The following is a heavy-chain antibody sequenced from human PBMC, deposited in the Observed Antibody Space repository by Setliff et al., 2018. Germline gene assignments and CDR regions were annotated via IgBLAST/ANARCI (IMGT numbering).Heavy chain of an antibody. Sequence: PSETLSLTCTVSGGSISSGSHYWTWIRQPTGKRLEWIGHIDPSGDTNYSPSLKSRVTISRAASKNQRSREWTSATAADTAIYYCARSLSSGSYWNPRPFYSDSWGQGTLVTVSS. J-gene: IGHJ4*02. CDR3: ARSLSSGSYWNPRPFYSDS. V-gene: IGHV4-61*09. D-gene: IGHD3-10*01. CDR2: IDPSGDT. CDR1: GGSISSGSHY.